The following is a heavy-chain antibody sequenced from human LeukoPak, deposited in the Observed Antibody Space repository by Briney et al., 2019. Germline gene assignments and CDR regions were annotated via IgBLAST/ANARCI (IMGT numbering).Heavy chain of an antibody. CDR1: GGSISSYY. CDR2: IYYSGST. V-gene: IGHV4-59*08. J-gene: IGHJ3*02. D-gene: IGHD6-6*01. Sequence: SETLSLTCTVSGGSISSYYWSWIRQPPGKGLEWIGYIYYSGSTNYNPSLKGRLTMSVDRSNNLFSLNLNSVTAADTAVYYCARIIAASQDVFDIWGQGIMITVSS. CDR3: ARIIAASQDVFDI.